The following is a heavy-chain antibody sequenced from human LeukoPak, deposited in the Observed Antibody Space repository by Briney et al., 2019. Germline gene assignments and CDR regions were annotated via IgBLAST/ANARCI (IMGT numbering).Heavy chain of an antibody. CDR2: FDPEDGET. CDR3: ATDKETQLALDY. Sequence: GPSVKVSCKVSGYTLTELSMHWVRQAPGKGLEWMGGFDPEDGETTYAQKFQGRVTMTEDTSTDIAYMELSSLRSEDTAVYYCATDKETQLALDYWGQGTLVTISS. CDR1: GYTLTELS. D-gene: IGHD3-3*02. V-gene: IGHV1-24*01. J-gene: IGHJ4*02.